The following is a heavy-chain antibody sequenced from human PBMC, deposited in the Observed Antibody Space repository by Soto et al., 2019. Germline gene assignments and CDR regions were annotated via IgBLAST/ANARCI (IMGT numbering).Heavy chain of an antibody. V-gene: IGHV1-69*13. CDR2: IIPIFGTA. J-gene: IGHJ3*02. D-gene: IGHD2-21*02. CDR3: ATTYCGGDCSYLPSAFDI. CDR1: GGTFSSYS. Sequence: SVKVSCKASGGTFSSYSISWVRQAPGQGLEWMGGIIPIFGTANYAQKFQGRVTITADESTSTAYMELSSLRSEDTAVYYCATTYCGGDCSYLPSAFDIWGQGAMVTVSS.